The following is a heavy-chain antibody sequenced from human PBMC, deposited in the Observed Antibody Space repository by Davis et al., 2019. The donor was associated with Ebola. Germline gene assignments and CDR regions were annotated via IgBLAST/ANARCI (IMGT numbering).Heavy chain of an antibody. CDR3: ARDTVTTGFDY. CDR2: IYYSGST. J-gene: IGHJ4*02. CDR1: GGSISSYY. D-gene: IGHD4-11*01. V-gene: IGHV4-59*01. Sequence: MPSETLSLTCTVSGGSISSYYWSWIRQPPGKGLEWIGYIYYSGSTNYNPSLKSRVTISVDTSKNQFSLKLSSVTAADTAVYYCARDTVTTGFDYWGQGTLVTVSS.